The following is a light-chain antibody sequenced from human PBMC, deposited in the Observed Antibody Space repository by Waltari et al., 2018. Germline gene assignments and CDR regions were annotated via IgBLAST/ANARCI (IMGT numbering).Light chain of an antibody. CDR2: KAT. CDR1: AFPGPY. Sequence: SYELTQPPSVAVSPGQTARITCPGDAFPGPYANWYQQKAGQAPMLVIYKATERPSGIPERYSGSSSGTIVTLTISGVQAEDEADYYCQSADSSGAYRVFGGGTKLTVL. J-gene: IGLJ3*02. CDR3: QSADSSGAYRV. V-gene: IGLV3-25*03.